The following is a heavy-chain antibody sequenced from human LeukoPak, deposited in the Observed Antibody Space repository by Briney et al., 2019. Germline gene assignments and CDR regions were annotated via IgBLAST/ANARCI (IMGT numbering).Heavy chain of an antibody. V-gene: IGHV4-34*01. Sequence: SETLSLTCAVYGGSFSGYYWSWIRQPPGKGLEWIGEINHSGSTNYNPSLKGRVTISVDTSKNQFSLKLSSVTAADTAVYYCARGRSGYSYGYGNWFDPWGQGTLVTVSS. CDR3: ARGRSGYSYGYGNWFDP. D-gene: IGHD5-18*01. CDR1: GGSFSGYY. J-gene: IGHJ5*02. CDR2: INHSGST.